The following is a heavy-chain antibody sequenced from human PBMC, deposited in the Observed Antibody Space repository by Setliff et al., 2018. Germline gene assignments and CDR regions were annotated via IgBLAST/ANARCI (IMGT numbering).Heavy chain of an antibody. CDR1: GGSLSDYY. CDR3: ARHKXXXXVPPRFDP. Sequence: SETLSLTCAVYGGSLSDYYWSXXXXXPXXXLEWIGEIHHSXSTNYNXXLKRRATMXVXXXKNPFSLTVSSVTAADTAVYPGARHKXXXXVPPRFDPWGXG. V-gene: IGHV4-34*01. D-gene: IGHD2-2*01. J-gene: IGHJ5*02. CDR2: IHHSXST.